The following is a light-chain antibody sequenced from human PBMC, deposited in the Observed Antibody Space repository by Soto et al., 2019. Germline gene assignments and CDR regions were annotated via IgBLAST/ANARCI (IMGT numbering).Light chain of an antibody. J-gene: IGLJ1*01. CDR3: SSYTSTMTNV. Sequence: QSALTQPASVSGSPGQSITISCTGTSSDVGGFNSVSWYQLRPGTAPKLILYDVVDRPSGVSYRFSGSKSGKTASLTISGLQAADEADYFCSSYTSTMTNVSGSGTKLTVL. CDR2: DVV. CDR1: SSDVGGFNS. V-gene: IGLV2-14*03.